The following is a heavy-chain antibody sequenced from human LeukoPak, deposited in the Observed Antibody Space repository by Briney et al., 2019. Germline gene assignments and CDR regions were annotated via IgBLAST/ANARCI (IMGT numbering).Heavy chain of an antibody. J-gene: IGHJ3*02. CDR1: GLTFTSSA. CDR3: AVPSVAGGFDI. Sequence: GTSVKVSCKASGLTFTSSAMQWVRQARGQRLEWIGWIVVGSGNTNYAQKFQERVTITRDMSTSTAYMELSSLRSEDTAVYYCAVPSVAGGFDIWGQGTMVTVSS. D-gene: IGHD6-19*01. CDR2: IVVGSGNT. V-gene: IGHV1-58*02.